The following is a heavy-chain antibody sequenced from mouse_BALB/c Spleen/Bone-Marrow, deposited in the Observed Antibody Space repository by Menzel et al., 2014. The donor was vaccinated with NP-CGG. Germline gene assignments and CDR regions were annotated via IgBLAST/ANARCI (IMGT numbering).Heavy chain of an antibody. CDR3: ARDTGNYVRFAY. J-gene: IGHJ3*01. V-gene: IGHV7-3*02. CDR1: GFTFTDYY. CDR2: IRNKANGYTT. Sequence: EVMLVESGGGLVQPGGSLRLSCATSGFTFTDYYMSWVRPPPGKALEWLGFIRNKANGYTTEYSASVKGRFTISRDNSQSILYLQMNTLRAEDSATYYCARDTGNYVRFAYWGQGTLVTVSA. D-gene: IGHD2-1*01.